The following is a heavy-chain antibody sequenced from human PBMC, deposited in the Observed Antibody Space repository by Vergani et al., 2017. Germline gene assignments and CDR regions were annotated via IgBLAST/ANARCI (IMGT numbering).Heavy chain of an antibody. D-gene: IGHD2-8*01. CDR3: AKGHSGYCTNGYCLIGS. V-gene: IGHV3-9*01. CDR2: ISWDSKSE. CDR1: GFIFDDYA. J-gene: IGHJ4*02. Sequence: EVHLVESGGDLVEPGRSLRLSCAASGFIFDDYAMHWVRQVPGKGLEWGSGISWDSKSEAYADSVEGRFAISRDNAKNSRYLQMNSLGPEDTAQYYCAKGHSGYCTNGYCLIGSWGQGTPVTVSS.